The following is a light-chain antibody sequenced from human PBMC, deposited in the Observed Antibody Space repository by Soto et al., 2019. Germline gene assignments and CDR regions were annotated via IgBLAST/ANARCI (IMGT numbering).Light chain of an antibody. J-gene: IGKJ1*01. CDR1: QNIRNW. Sequence: DIQMTQSPSTLSASVGDSVTITCRASQNIRNWLAWYQQKPGKAPNPLIYDASSLKSGVPARFSGSGSGTEFTLTISSLQSDDFATYYCQQYNIYSWTFGQGTTGDI. CDR3: QQYNIYSWT. CDR2: DAS. V-gene: IGKV1-5*01.